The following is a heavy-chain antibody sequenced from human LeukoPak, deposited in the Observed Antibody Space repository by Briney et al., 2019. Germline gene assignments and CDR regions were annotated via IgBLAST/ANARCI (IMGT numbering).Heavy chain of an antibody. CDR2: IYYTGST. CDR3: ARDSVMDV. D-gene: IGHD3-10*01. Sequence: PSETLSLTCSVSGGSISSYYWSWIRQPPGKGLEWIGYIYYTGSTNYNPSLKSRVTILVDTSKNQFSLKLRSVTAADTAVYHCARDSVMDVWGQGTTVTVSS. J-gene: IGHJ6*02. V-gene: IGHV4-59*12. CDR1: GGSISSYY.